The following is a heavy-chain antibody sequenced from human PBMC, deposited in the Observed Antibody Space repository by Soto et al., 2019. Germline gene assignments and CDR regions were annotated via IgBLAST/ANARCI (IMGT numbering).Heavy chain of an antibody. CDR1: GFTFSSYA. D-gene: IGHD5-12*01. J-gene: IGHJ4*02. V-gene: IGHV3-23*01. CDR3: ARIFGAYDYFAY. CDR2: IGGGSEKI. Sequence: SLRLSCAASGFTFSSYAMSWVRQAPGKGLEWVSSIGGGSEKIYYSDSVKGRFTISRDNSKNTLYLQMNSLRAEATALFYCARIFGAYDYFAYWGQGPPVTVSS.